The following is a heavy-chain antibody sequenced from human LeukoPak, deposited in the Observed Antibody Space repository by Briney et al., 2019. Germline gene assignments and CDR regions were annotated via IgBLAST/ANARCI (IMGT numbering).Heavy chain of an antibody. J-gene: IGHJ5*02. CDR3: ARDPGPANWFDP. CDR1: GGTFSSYA. V-gene: IGHV1-69*05. Sequence: SVKVSCKASGGTFSSYAISWVRQAPGQGLEWMGGIIPIFGTANYAQKFQGRVTITTDESTSTAYMELGSLRSEDTAVYYCARDPGPANWFDPWGQGTLVTVSS. CDR2: IIPIFGTA.